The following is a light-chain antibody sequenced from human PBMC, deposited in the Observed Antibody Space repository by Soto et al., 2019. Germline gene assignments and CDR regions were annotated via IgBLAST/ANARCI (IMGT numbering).Light chain of an antibody. Sequence: QSVLTQPPSASGTPGQRVTISCSGSSSNIGSNFVYWYQQLPGAAPKLVIFGNRNRPSGVPERFSGSKSGTSASLAITGLQAEDEADYYCQAYDYTLTASVFGGGTQLTVL. V-gene: IGLV1-40*01. CDR1: SSNIGSNF. CDR2: GNR. J-gene: IGLJ3*02. CDR3: QAYDYTLTASV.